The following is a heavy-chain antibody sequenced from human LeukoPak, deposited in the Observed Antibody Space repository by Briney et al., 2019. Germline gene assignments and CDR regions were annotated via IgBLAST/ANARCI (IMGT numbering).Heavy chain of an antibody. J-gene: IGHJ4*02. CDR2: IIPIFGTT. D-gene: IGHD5-12*01. CDR1: GGTFSSHA. V-gene: IGHV1-69*13. CDR3: ARGDSGHDYGFDN. Sequence: SVKVSCKASGGTFSSHAISWVRQAPGQGLEWVGGIIPIFGTTNYAQKFQGRVTITADESTSTGYMELRSLRSDDTAVYYCARGDSGHDYGFDNWGQGTLVTVSS.